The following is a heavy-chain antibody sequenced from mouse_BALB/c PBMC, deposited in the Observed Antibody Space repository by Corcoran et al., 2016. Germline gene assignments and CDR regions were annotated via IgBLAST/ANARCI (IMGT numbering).Heavy chain of an antibody. D-gene: IGHD2-4*01. Sequence: VQQQQSGAELVKPGASVKLSCKASGYTFTEYIIHWVKQRSGQGLEWIGWFYPGSGSIKYNEQFKDKATLTADKSSSTVYMELSRLTSEDSAVYFCARHEGSRTTMIIYAMYYLGQGTSVTVSS. V-gene: IGHV1-62-2*01. CDR3: ARHEGSRTTMIIYAMYY. CDR2: FYPGSGSI. J-gene: IGHJ4*01. CDR1: GYTFTEYI.